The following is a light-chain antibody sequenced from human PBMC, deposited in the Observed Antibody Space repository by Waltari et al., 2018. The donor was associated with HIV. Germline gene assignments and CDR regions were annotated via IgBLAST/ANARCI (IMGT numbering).Light chain of an antibody. J-gene: IGKJ1*01. CDR3: HQYASFSGT. CDR2: QAS. V-gene: IGKV1-5*03. CDR1: QNVGAF. Sequence: DIRLTQSPSTLSASAGDRVAITCRAGQNVGAFSAWYQQKPGKPPKLLIFQASILEGGVPSRFSGSVSGSDFTLTINGLQSDDFATYYCHQYASFSGTFGQGTKVEL.